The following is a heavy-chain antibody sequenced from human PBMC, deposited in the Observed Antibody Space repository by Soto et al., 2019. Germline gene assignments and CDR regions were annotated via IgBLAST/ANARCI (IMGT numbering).Heavy chain of an antibody. Sequence: QVQLVESGGGVVQPGRSLRLSCAALGFPFSNNGMHWVRQAPGKGLEWVAVISYHGSDKYYADSVKGRFTISRDNSKNTLYLQMDSLRAEDTAVYYCAKDHLTTTVTTVGYWGQGTLVTVSS. D-gene: IGHD4-17*01. CDR3: AKDHLTTTVTTVGY. CDR1: GFPFSNNG. V-gene: IGHV3-30*18. CDR2: ISYHGSDK. J-gene: IGHJ4*02.